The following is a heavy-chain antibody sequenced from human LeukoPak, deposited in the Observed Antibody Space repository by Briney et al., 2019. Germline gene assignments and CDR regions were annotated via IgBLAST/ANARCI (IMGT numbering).Heavy chain of an antibody. V-gene: IGHV3-7*01. CDR1: GFSFSSFW. CDR3: ARHGLDY. Sequence: PGGSLRLSCAASGFSFSSFWMNWVRQAPRKGLEWVANIKEDGSEKYYVHSVKGRVTISRDNANKSLYLQMNSLRAEDTAVYYCARHGLDYWGQGTPVTVSS. D-gene: IGHD2-8*01. CDR2: IKEDGSEK. J-gene: IGHJ4*02.